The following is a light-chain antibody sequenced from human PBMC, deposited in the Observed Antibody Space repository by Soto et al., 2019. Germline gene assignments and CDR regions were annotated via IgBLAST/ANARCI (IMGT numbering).Light chain of an antibody. J-gene: IGKJ1*01. Sequence: EVVLTQSPVTLSLSPGERATLSGRASQSFRGLLAWYQQKPGQAPRLLIYQTSLRAAGIPARFSASGSGTDFTLTINSLQSEDFAVYYCQQYNNWPRTFGQGTKVDIK. CDR1: QSFRGL. CDR3: QQYNNWPRT. CDR2: QTS. V-gene: IGKV3-11*01.